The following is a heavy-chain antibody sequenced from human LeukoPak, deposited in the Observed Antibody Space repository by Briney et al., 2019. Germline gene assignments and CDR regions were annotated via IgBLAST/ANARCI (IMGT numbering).Heavy chain of an antibody. V-gene: IGHV4-34*01. CDR3: ARGVGAQGDYFDY. J-gene: IGHJ4*02. CDR1: GGSFSGYY. CDR2: INHSGST. D-gene: IGHD1-26*01. Sequence: PSETLSLTCAVYGGSFSGYYWSWIRQPPGKGLEWIGEINHSGSTNYNPSLKSRVTISVDTSKNQFSLKLSSVTAADTAVYYCARGVGAQGDYFDYWGQGTLVTVSS.